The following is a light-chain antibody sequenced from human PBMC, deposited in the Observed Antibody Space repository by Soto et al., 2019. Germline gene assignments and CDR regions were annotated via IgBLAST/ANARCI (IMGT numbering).Light chain of an antibody. V-gene: IGKV1-5*03. J-gene: IGKJ1*01. Sequence: EIQVTQSPSTLSASVGDTVTITCRAGQNIDIYMAWYQQKPGKAPKLLIYKSSSLESGVPSRFSGSGSGTEFTLTISSLQPDDFATYYCQQYGRHWTFGQGTKVEI. CDR3: QQYGRHWT. CDR1: QNIDIY. CDR2: KSS.